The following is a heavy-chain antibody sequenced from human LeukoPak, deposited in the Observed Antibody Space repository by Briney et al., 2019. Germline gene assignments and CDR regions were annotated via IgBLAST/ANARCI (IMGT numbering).Heavy chain of an antibody. CDR3: ARGFISTYYYGSGSYYNV. CDR1: GGSFSGYY. V-gene: IGHV4-34*01. CDR2: INHSGST. Sequence: SETLSLTCAVYGGSFSGYYWSWIRQPPGKGLEWIGEINHSGSTNHNPSLKSRVTISVDTSKNQFSLKLSSVTAADTAVYYCARGFISTYYYGSGSYYNVWGQGTLVTVSS. D-gene: IGHD3-10*01. J-gene: IGHJ4*02.